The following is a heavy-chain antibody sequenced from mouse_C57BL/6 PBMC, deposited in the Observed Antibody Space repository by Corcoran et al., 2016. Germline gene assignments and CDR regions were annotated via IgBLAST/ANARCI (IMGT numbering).Heavy chain of an antibody. V-gene: IGHV1-76*01. J-gene: IGHJ2*01. Sequence: QVQLKQSGAELVRPGASVKLSCKASGYTFTDYYINWVKQRPGQGLEWIARIYPGSGNTYYNEKFEGKATLTAEKSSSTAYMQLSSLTSEDSAVYFCARSWSNYFDYWGQGTTLTVSS. CDR3: ARSWSNYFDY. CDR2: IYPGSGNT. CDR1: GYTFTDYY.